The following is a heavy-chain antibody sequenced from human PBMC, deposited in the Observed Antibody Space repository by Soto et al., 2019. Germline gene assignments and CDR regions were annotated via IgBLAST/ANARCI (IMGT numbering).Heavy chain of an antibody. Sequence: PVGSLRLSCAASGFTFSSYGMHWVRQAPGKGPEWVAVIWYDGSNKYYADSVKGRFTISRDNSKNTLYLQMNSLRAEDTAVYYCARGGVEMATILDYWGQGTLVTAPQ. D-gene: IGHD5-12*01. J-gene: IGHJ4*02. CDR3: ARGGVEMATILDY. CDR2: IWYDGSNK. CDR1: GFTFSSYG. V-gene: IGHV3-33*01.